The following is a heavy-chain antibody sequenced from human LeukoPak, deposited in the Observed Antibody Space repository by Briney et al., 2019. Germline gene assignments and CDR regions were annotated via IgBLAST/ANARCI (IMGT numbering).Heavy chain of an antibody. CDR1: SGSVSSGSYY. CDR2: IHYSGSA. J-gene: IGHJ4*02. CDR3: ARDMGAPDYGSYSVDY. D-gene: IGHD4-23*01. V-gene: IGHV4-61*01. Sequence: PSETLSLTCTVSSGSVSSGSYYWSWIRQPPGRGLEWIAYIHYSGSAAYNPSLKSRVTISRDMSTNQFSLKMTSVTAADTAVYFCARDMGAPDYGSYSVDYWGQGTLVTVSS.